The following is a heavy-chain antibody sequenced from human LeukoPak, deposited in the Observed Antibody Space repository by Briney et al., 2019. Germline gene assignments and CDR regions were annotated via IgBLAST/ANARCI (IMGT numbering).Heavy chain of an antibody. D-gene: IGHD1-1*01. Sequence: SETPSLTCAVSGGSISSSSDYWGWIRQAPGKGLEWIGSIYYHENTYYNSSLKSRVTISVDTSKNQFSLKLNSVTAADTAVYFCARRAYSAAYWKHFDYWGQGTLVTVSS. V-gene: IGHV4-39*01. CDR2: IYYHENT. CDR3: ARRAYSAAYWKHFDY. CDR1: GGSISSSSDY. J-gene: IGHJ4*02.